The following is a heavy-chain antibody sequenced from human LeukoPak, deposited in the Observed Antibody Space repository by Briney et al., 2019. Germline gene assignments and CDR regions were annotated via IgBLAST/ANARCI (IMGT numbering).Heavy chain of an antibody. CDR3: ARGFKYYNWFDP. CDR1: GYTFTSYD. D-gene: IGHD3-10*01. J-gene: IGHJ5*02. V-gene: IGHV1-69*05. CDR2: IIPIFGTA. Sequence: SVKVSCKASGYTFTSYDINWVRQAPGQGLEWMGGIIPIFGTANYAQKFQGRVTITTDESTSTAYMELSSLRSEDTAVYYCARGFKYYNWFDPWGQGTLVTVSS.